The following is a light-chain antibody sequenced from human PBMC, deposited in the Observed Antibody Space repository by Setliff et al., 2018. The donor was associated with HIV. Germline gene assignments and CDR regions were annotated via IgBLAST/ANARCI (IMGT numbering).Light chain of an antibody. J-gene: IGKJ1*01. V-gene: IGKV3-20*01. CDR1: QSVSGSY. CDR3: QQYGTSPRT. Sequence: EIVLTQSPGTLSLSPGERATLSCRASQSVSGSYLAWYQQKPGQAPRLLIYDASSRATGIPDKFSGTGSGTDFTLTISRLEPEDFAVYYCQQYGTSPRTFGQGTQVDIK. CDR2: DAS.